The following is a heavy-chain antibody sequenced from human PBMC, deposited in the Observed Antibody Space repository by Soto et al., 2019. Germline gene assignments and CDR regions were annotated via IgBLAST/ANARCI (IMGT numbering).Heavy chain of an antibody. J-gene: IGHJ4*02. V-gene: IGHV3-21*01. CDR1: GFTFSSYS. Sequence: GGSLRLSCAASGFTFSSYSMNWVRQVPGKGLEWVSSISSSSSYIYYADSVKGRFTISRDNAKNSLYLQMNSLRAEDTAVYYCARSVGRGSPLDYWGQGTLVTVSS. D-gene: IGHD1-26*01. CDR2: ISSSSSYI. CDR3: ARSVGRGSPLDY.